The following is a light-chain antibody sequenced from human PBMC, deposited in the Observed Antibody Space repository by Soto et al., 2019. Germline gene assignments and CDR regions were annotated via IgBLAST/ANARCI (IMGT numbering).Light chain of an antibody. Sequence: EIVLTQSPGTLSLSPGERATLSCRASQRVSSNNLAWYQQRPGQAPRVVIYGASTRATGIPERFSGSGSGTDLTLTISRLEPEDFAVYYCQQYGRSPFTCGPGTKVDIK. CDR1: QRVSSNN. CDR2: GAS. CDR3: QQYGRSPFT. J-gene: IGKJ3*01. V-gene: IGKV3-20*01.